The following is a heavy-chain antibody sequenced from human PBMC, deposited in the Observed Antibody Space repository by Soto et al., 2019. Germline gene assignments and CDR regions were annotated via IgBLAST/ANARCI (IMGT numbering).Heavy chain of an antibody. CDR3: AKGRAFTVFGVITPFDS. CDR2: ISGNSGTT. CDR1: GFNFSNYA. J-gene: IGHJ4*02. D-gene: IGHD3-3*01. V-gene: IGHV3-23*01. Sequence: EVQLLESGGDFKQPGGSLRLSCEGSGFNFSNYALNWVRQAPGKRLEWVSVISGNSGTTYYAASVKGRFTISRDNSKKTLYLQMNSLRADDTAVYYCAKGRAFTVFGVITPFDSWGQGTLVTVSS.